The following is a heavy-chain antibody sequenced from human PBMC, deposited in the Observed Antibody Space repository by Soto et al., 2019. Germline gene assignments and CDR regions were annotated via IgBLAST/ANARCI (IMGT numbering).Heavy chain of an antibody. Sequence: PGGSLRLSYSASGFTFSRYAMHWVRQAPGKGLEYVSAINYNGGNTYYADSVKGRSTISRDNSKNTLYLQMSSLRPEDAAVYYCVTWGGVEARNFDYWXQGTLVTVSS. V-gene: IGHV3-64D*06. D-gene: IGHD2-15*01. CDR1: GFTFSRYA. J-gene: IGHJ4*01. CDR2: INYNGGNT. CDR3: VTWGGVEARNFDY.